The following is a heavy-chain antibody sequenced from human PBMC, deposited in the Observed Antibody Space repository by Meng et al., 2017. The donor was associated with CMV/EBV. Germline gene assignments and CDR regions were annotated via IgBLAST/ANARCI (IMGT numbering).Heavy chain of an antibody. D-gene: IGHD2-15*01. Sequence: QGHRKESGPGRVKPSETLSLTCTGSGGSISSYYLRWIRQPAGKGLEWIGHIYTSGDNNYNPSLKSRVTMSVDTSKNQFSLKLSSVTAADTAVYYCARSMVVAGDWFDPWGQGTLVTVSS. J-gene: IGHJ5*02. CDR3: ARSMVVAGDWFDP. V-gene: IGHV4-4*07. CDR2: IYTSGDN. CDR1: GGSISSYY.